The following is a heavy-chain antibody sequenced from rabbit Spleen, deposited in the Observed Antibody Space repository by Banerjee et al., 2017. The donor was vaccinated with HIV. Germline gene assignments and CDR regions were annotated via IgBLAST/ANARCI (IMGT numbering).Heavy chain of an antibody. J-gene: IGHJ6*01. CDR3: ARDTATSFSSYGMDL. CDR1: GFSFSSSYW. V-gene: IGHV1S45*01. Sequence: EESGGDLVKPEGSLTLTCTASGFSFSSSYWICWVRQAPGKGLEWIACIDTGSSAFSYFASWAKGRFTISKTSSTTVTLQMTSLTAADTATYFCARDTATSFSSYGMDLWGPGTLVTVS. CDR2: IDTGSSAFS. D-gene: IGHD1-1*01.